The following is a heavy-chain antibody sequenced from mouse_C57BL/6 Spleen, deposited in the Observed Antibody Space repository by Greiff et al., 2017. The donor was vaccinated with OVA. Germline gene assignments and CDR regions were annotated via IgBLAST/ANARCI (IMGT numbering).Heavy chain of an antibody. CDR1: GYTFTSYW. V-gene: IGHV1-55*01. J-gene: IGHJ2*01. D-gene: IGHD1-1*01. Sequence: VKLQQPGAELVKPGASVKMSCKASGYTFTSYWITWVKQRPGQGLEWIGDIYPGSGSTNYNEKFKSKATLTVDTSSSTAYMQRSSLTSEDSAVYYCAREGNYYGSSYEYWGQGTTLTVSS. CDR2: IYPGSGST. CDR3: AREGNYYGSSYEY.